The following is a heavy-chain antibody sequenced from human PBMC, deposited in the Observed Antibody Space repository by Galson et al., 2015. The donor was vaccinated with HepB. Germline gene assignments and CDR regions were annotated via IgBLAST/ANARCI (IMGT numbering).Heavy chain of an antibody. CDR2: IKQDGSEK. CDR1: GFTFSSYW. V-gene: IGHV3-7*03. Sequence: SLRLSCAASGFTFSSYWMSWVRQAPGKGLEWVANIKQDGSEKYYVDSVKGRFTISRDNAKNSLYLQMNSLRAEDTAVYYCARMGTVGYDFWSGYYTGSGWYYFDYWGQGTLVTVSS. J-gene: IGHJ4*02. CDR3: ARMGTVGYDFWSGYYTGSGWYYFDY. D-gene: IGHD3-3*01.